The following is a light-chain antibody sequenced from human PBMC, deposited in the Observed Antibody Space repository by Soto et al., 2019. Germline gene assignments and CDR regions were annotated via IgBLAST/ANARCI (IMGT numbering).Light chain of an antibody. CDR3: SSYAGSNNLYV. J-gene: IGLJ1*01. CDR1: SSDVGGYNY. Sequence: QSVLTQPPSASGSPGQSVTISCTGTSSDVGGYNYVSWYQQHPGKAPKLMIYEVSKRPSGVPDRFSGSKSGNTASLTVSGLQAEDEADYYCSSYAGSNNLYVFGTGTKDTV. V-gene: IGLV2-8*01. CDR2: EVS.